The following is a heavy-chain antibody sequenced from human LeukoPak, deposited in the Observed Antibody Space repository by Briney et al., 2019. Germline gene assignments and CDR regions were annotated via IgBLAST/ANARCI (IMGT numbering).Heavy chain of an antibody. Sequence: GGSLRLSCAASGFNFNTYWMSWVRQAPGRGLEWVANIKQDGSEKFYVDSLKGRCTISRDNSKKTVYLQMNSLRAEDTAVYYCARGGAARPDIWGQGTMVIVSS. V-gene: IGHV3-7*01. CDR1: GFNFNTYW. CDR2: IKQDGSEK. D-gene: IGHD6-6*01. J-gene: IGHJ3*02. CDR3: ARGGAARPDI.